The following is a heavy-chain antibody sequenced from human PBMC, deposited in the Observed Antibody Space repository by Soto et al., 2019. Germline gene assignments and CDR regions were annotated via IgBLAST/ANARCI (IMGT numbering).Heavy chain of an antibody. V-gene: IGHV3-48*03. J-gene: IGHJ4*02. D-gene: IGHD3-10*01. Sequence: GGSLRLSCAASGFTFSSYEMNWVRQAPGKGLEWVSYISSSGSTIYYADSVKGRFTISRDNAKNSLYLQMNSLRDEDTAVYYCARSELLWFGLIFDYWGQGTLVTVSS. CDR2: ISSSGSTI. CDR3: ARSELLWFGLIFDY. CDR1: GFTFSSYE.